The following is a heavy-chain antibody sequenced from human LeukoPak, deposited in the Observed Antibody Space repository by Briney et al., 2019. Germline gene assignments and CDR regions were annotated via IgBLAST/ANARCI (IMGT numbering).Heavy chain of an antibody. CDR3: ASCYYYGSGRYYDY. D-gene: IGHD3-10*01. CDR1: GGSISSSSYY. J-gene: IGHJ4*02. Sequence: PSETLSLTCTVSGGSISSSSYYWGWIRQPPGKGLEWIGSIYYSGSTYYNPSLKSRVTISVHTSKTQFSLKLSSVTAADTAVYYCASCYYYGSGRYYDYWGQGTLVTVFS. V-gene: IGHV4-39*01. CDR2: IYYSGST.